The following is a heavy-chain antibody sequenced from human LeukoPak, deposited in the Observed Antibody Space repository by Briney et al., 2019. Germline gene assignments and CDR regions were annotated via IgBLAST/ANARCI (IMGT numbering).Heavy chain of an antibody. CDR1: GFTFSSYA. V-gene: IGHV3-64*02. J-gene: IGHJ4*02. D-gene: IGHD3-10*01. CDR3: ARDSGIPGEYYFDY. Sequence: RGSLRLSCAAPGFTFSSYAMHWVRQAPGKGLEYVSAISSNGGSTYYADSVKGRFTISRDNSKNTLYLQMGSLRAEDMSVYYCARDSGIPGEYYFDYWGQGTLVTVSS. CDR2: ISSNGGST.